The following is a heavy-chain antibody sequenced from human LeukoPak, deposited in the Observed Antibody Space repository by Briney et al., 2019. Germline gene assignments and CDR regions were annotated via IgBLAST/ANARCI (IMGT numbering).Heavy chain of an antibody. J-gene: IGHJ6*02. CDR1: GGSISSYY. D-gene: IGHD2-15*01. CDR3: ARDGGYCSGGSCYTSYYYYGMDV. V-gene: IGHV4-4*07. CDR2: IYTSGST. Sequence: TSETLSLTCTVSGGSISSYYWSWIRQPAGKGLEWIGRIYTSGSTNYNPSLKSRVTMSVDTSKNQFSLKLSSVTAADTAVYYCARDGGYCSGGSCYTSYYYYGMDVWGQGTTVTVSS.